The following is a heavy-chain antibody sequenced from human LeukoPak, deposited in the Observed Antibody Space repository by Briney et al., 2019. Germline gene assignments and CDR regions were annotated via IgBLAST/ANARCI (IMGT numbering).Heavy chain of an antibody. V-gene: IGHV1-2*02. CDR2: INPNSGGT. CDR1: GYTFTGHY. D-gene: IGHD2-15*01. CDR3: AGEYCSGGSCYGWFDP. J-gene: IGHJ5*02. Sequence: ASVKVSCKASGYTFTGHYIHWVRQAPGQGLEWMGRINPNSGGTNYAQKFQGRVTMTRDTSISTAYMELSRLRSDDTAVYYCAGEYCSGGSCYGWFDPWGQGTLVTVSS.